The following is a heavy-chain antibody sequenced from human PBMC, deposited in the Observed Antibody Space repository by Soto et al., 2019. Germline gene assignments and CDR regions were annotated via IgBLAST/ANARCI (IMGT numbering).Heavy chain of an antibody. CDR3: VTVTEGVLRSGKYGY. D-gene: IGHD3-16*01. Sequence: EVQLMESGGGLVKPGESLRLSCAGSGFSFSSYSMTWVRQAPGKGLEWISSIISSGDYPYYADSVKGRFTISRDNARNSVRLQMNSLRAGDTAVYYCVTVTEGVLRSGKYGYWGQGTLVTVSS. CDR1: GFSFSSYS. J-gene: IGHJ4*02. CDR2: IISSGDYP. V-gene: IGHV3-21*01.